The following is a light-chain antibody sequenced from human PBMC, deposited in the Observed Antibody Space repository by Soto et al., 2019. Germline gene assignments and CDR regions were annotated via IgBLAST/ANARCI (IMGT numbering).Light chain of an antibody. J-gene: IGLJ1*01. CDR3: AAWDDSLNGYV. CDR1: SSNIGSNT. V-gene: IGLV1-44*01. CDR2: SHN. Sequence: QSLLTQPPSASGTPGQRVTISCSGSSSNIGSNTVNWYQQLPGTAPKLLIYSHNQRPSGVPDRFSGSQSGTSASLAISGLQSEDEADYYCAAWDDSLNGYVFGTGTKVTVL.